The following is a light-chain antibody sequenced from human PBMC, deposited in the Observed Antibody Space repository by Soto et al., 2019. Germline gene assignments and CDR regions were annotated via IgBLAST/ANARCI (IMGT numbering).Light chain of an antibody. V-gene: IGKV1-39*01. J-gene: IGKJ2*01. CDR2: AAS. Sequence: DIQMTQSPSSLSASVGDRVTIICRASQTISSYLNWYQQKPGKAPKFLIYAASSLQSGVPSRFSGSGSGTDCTLTITSLQPEDFATYYCQQSHSIPRTFGQGTKLEI. CDR3: QQSHSIPRT. CDR1: QTISSY.